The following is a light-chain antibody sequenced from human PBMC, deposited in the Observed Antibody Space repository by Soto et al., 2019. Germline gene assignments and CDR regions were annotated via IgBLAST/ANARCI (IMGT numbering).Light chain of an antibody. Sequence: QSALTQPASVSGSPGQSITISCTGTSSDIGGYNYVSWYQRHPGKAPKLMIYEVTNRPSGVSSRFSGSKSGNTASLTISALQAEDEADYYCSSYTSSSTLVFGGGTKLTVL. V-gene: IGLV2-14*01. J-gene: IGLJ3*02. CDR2: EVT. CDR3: SSYTSSSTLV. CDR1: SSDIGGYNY.